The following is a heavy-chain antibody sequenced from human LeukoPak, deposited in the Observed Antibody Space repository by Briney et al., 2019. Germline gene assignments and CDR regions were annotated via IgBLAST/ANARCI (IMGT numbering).Heavy chain of an antibody. CDR1: GFTFSSYA. Sequence: GGSLRLFCAASGFTFSSYAMSWVRQAPGRGLEWVSAISGSGGSTYYADSVKGRFTTSRDNSKNTLYLQMNSLRAEDTAVYYCAKAPRYCSGGSCYYFDYWGQGTLVTVSS. CDR2: ISGSGGST. D-gene: IGHD2-15*01. CDR3: AKAPRYCSGGSCYYFDY. J-gene: IGHJ4*02. V-gene: IGHV3-23*01.